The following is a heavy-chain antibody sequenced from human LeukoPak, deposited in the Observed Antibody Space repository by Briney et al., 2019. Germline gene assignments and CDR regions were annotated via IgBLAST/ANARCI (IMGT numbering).Heavy chain of an antibody. J-gene: IGHJ5*02. CDR2: VDHTGST. V-gene: IGHV4-59*12. D-gene: IGHD5-12*01. CDR1: DDSITMYY. CDR3: ARQIRWLRYWFDP. Sequence: SETLSLTCTVSDDSITMYYWTWIRQPPGKGLEWIGYVDHTGSTNYNPSLKSRVTISVDTSKSQFSLKLSSVTAADTAVYYCARQIRWLRYWFDPWGQGTLVTVSS.